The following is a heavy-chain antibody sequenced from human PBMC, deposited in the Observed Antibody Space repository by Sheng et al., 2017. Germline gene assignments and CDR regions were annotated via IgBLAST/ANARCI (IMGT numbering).Heavy chain of an antibody. CDR2: ISSSGSTI. V-gene: IGHV3-48*03. D-gene: IGHD5-18*01. CDR3: ARGGYTFGYYYFGMDV. Sequence: EVQLVESGGGLVQPGGSLRLSCAASGFTFSTYEMNWVRQAPGKGLEWVSYISSSGSTIYYADSVKGRFTISRDNAEKSLYLQMNSLRAEDTAVYYCARGGYTFGYYYFGMDVWGQGTTVTVSS. J-gene: IGHJ6*02. CDR1: GFTFSTYE.